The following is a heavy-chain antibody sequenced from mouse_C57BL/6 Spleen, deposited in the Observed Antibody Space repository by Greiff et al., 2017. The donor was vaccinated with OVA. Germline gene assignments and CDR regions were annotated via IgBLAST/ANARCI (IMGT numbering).Heavy chain of an antibody. CDR3: TSDYYYGSSYGDY. J-gene: IGHJ2*01. V-gene: IGHV6-3*01. D-gene: IGHD1-1*01. Sequence: EVKVVESGGGLVQPGGSMKLSCVASGFTFSNYWMNWVRQSPEKGLEWVAQIRLKSDNYATHYAESVKGRFTISRDDSKSSVYLQMNNLRAEDTGIYYCTSDYYYGSSYGDYWGQGTTLTVSS. CDR2: IRLKSDNYAT. CDR1: GFTFSNYW.